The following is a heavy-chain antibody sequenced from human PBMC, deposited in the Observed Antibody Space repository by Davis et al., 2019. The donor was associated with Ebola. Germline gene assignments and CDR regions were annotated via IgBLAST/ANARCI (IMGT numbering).Heavy chain of an antibody. J-gene: IGHJ4*02. CDR2: IYYSGST. CDR1: GGSISSSRYY. CDR3: ARGPPLQFVVVTG. V-gene: IGHV4-39*01. Sequence: MPSETLSLTCTVSGGSISSSRYYWGWIRQPPGKGLEWIGSIYYSGSTYYNPSLKSRVTISVDTSKNQFSLKLSSVTAADTAVYYCARGPPLQFVVVTGWGQGTLVTVSS. D-gene: IGHD2-21*02.